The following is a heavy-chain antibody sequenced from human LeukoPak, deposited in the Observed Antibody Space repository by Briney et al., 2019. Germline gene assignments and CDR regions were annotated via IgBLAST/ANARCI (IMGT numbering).Heavy chain of an antibody. Sequence: ASVKVSCKASGYTFTGYYMHWVQQAPGKGLEWMGRVDPEDGETIYAEKFQGRVAITADTSRDTAYMELSSLRSEDTAVYYCTIVGLDYYDTSGYPSWGQGTLVTVSS. J-gene: IGHJ5*02. CDR3: TIVGLDYYDTSGYPS. CDR1: GYTFTGYY. CDR2: VDPEDGET. D-gene: IGHD3-22*01. V-gene: IGHV1-69-2*01.